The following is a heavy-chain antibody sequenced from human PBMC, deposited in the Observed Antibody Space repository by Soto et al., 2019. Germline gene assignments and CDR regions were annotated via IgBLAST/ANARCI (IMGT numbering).Heavy chain of an antibody. CDR3: ARDVVAAGIPFDY. V-gene: IGHV6-1*01. CDR2: TYYRSKWYN. CDR1: GDSVSSNSAA. D-gene: IGHD6-13*01. Sequence: QVQLQQSGPGLVKPSQTLSLTCAISGDSVSSNSAAWNWIRQSPSRGLEWLGRTYYRSKWYNDYAVPVKGRITINPDTSKNQVSLQLNSVTPEDTAVYHCARDVVAAGIPFDYWGQGTLVTVSS. J-gene: IGHJ4*02.